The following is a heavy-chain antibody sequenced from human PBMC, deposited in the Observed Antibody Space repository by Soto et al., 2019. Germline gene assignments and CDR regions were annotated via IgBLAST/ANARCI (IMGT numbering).Heavy chain of an antibody. V-gene: IGHV3-66*01. J-gene: IGHJ4*02. D-gene: IGHD2-8*01. CDR2: IYSGGNT. CDR3: VREGTYGRRYYDD. Sequence: EVQLVESGGGLVQPGGSLRLSCAASGFSFSDNYMAWVRRAPGKGLEWISSIYSGGNTNYADSVQGRFTISIDDSKNPLYLQLSSLRAEDTCIYYCVREGTYGRRYYDDWGQGTLVTVSS. CDR1: GFSFSDNY.